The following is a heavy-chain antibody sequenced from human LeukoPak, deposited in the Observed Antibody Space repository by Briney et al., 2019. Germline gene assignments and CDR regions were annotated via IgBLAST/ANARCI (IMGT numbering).Heavy chain of an antibody. D-gene: IGHD3-22*01. J-gene: IGHJ4*02. CDR2: IYSGGST. Sequence: GGSLSLSCAASGFTVSSNLMSWVRQAPGRGLGWVSVIYSGGSTYYADSVKGRFTTSRDNSENTLYLQMNSLRAEDTAVYYCAREIDYDSSGYYYAYFDYWGQGTLVTVSS. CDR1: GFTVSSNL. CDR3: AREIDYDSSGYYYAYFDY. V-gene: IGHV3-66*01.